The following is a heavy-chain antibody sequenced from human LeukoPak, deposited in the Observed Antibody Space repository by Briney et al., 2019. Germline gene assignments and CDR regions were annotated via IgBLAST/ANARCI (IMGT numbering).Heavy chain of an antibody. CDR3: ARVSGYDWESFHDY. D-gene: IGHD5-12*01. Sequence: SETLSLTCTVYGGSFSGYYWSWIRQPPGKGLEWIGEINHSGSTNYNPSLKSRVTISVDTSKNQFSLKLSSVTAADTAVYYCARVSGYDWESFHDYWGQGTLVTVSS. CDR1: GGSFSGYY. J-gene: IGHJ4*02. V-gene: IGHV4-34*01. CDR2: INHSGST.